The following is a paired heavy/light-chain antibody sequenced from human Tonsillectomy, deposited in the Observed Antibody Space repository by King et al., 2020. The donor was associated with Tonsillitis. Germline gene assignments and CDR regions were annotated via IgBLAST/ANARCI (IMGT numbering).Heavy chain of an antibody. V-gene: IGHV3-9*01. CDR3: AKDRYTGMRSGYFDY. CDR2: ISWNSGSI. CDR1: GFTFDDYA. D-gene: IGHD3-10*01. Sequence: EVQLVESGGGLVQPGRSLRLSCAASGFTFDDYAMHWVRQAPGKGLEWVSGISWNSGSIVYADSVKGRFTISRDNAKNSLYLQMNSLRNEDTALYFCAKDRYTGMRSGYFDYWGQGTLVTVSS. J-gene: IGHJ4*02.
Light chain of an antibody. CDR1: QSINRY. V-gene: IGKV1-39*01. J-gene: IGKJ1*01. CDR3: QQSYSTPT. Sequence: DIQMTQSPSSLSPSVGDRVTITCRASQSINRYLNWYQQRPGKAPKLLIYAASSLQSGVPSRFSGSGSGTAFTLTISSLQPEDFATYYCQQSYSTPTFGQGTKVEI. CDR2: AAS.